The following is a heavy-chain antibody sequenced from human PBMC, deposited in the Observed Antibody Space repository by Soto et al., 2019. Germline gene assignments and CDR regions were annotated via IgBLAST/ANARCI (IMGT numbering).Heavy chain of an antibody. CDR3: ARGDRAAAGMDYYYYYGMDV. D-gene: IGHD6-13*01. V-gene: IGHV3-20*04. Sequence: GGSLRLSCAASGFTFDDYGMSWVRQAPGKGLEWVSGINWNGGSTGYADSVKGRFTISRDNAKNSLYLQWSSLKASDTAMYYCARGDRAAAGMDYYYYYGMDVWGQGTTVTVSS. CDR1: GFTFDDYG. CDR2: INWNGGST. J-gene: IGHJ6*02.